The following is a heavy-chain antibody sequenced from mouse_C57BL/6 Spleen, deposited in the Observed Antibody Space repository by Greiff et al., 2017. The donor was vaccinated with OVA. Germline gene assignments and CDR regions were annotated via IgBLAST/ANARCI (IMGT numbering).Heavy chain of an antibody. CDR1: GYTFTSYW. Sequence: QVQLQQSGAELVRPGSSVKLSCKASGYTFTSYWMHWVKQRPIQGLEWIGNIDPSDSETHYNQKFKDKATLTVDKSSSTAYMQLSSLTSEDSAVFYCARFDSSSYYFDYGGEGTTLTVSS. CDR2: IDPSDSET. CDR3: ARFDSSSYYFDY. J-gene: IGHJ2*01. V-gene: IGHV1-52*01. D-gene: IGHD1-1*01.